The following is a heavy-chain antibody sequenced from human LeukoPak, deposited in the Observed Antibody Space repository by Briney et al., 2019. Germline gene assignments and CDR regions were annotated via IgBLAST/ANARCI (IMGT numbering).Heavy chain of an antibody. Sequence: ASVKVSCKTSGYTFTSYDINWVRQATGQGLEWMGWMNPNSGNTGYAQKFQGRVTITRNTSISTAYMELSSLRSEDTAVYYCARAGGTPRGDYPDYWGQGTLVTVSS. D-gene: IGHD1-1*01. CDR2: MNPNSGNT. J-gene: IGHJ4*02. CDR3: ARAGGTPRGDYPDY. V-gene: IGHV1-8*03. CDR1: GYTFTSYD.